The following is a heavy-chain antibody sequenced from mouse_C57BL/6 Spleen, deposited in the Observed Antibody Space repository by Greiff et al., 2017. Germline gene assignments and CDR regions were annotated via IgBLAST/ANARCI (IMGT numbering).Heavy chain of an antibody. J-gene: IGHJ2*01. D-gene: IGHD2-4*01. CDR3: ASWIYYDYDGSFDY. Sequence: EVKLMESGPELVKPGASVKISCKASGYSFTDYNMNWVKQSNGKSLEWIGVINPNYGTTSYNQKFKGKATLTVDQSSSTAYMQLNSLTSEDSAVYYCASWIYYDYDGSFDYWGQGTTLTVSS. CDR1: GYSFTDYN. V-gene: IGHV1-39*01. CDR2: INPNYGTT.